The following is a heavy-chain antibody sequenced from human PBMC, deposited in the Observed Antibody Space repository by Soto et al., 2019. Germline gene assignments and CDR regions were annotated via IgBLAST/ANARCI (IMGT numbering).Heavy chain of an antibody. V-gene: IGHV3-30*18. J-gene: IGHJ4*02. D-gene: IGHD5-18*01. CDR2: ISYDGSNK. CDR3: AKEAVRGYSYGYFDY. Sequence: GGSLRLSCAASGFTFSSYGMHWVRQAPGKGLEWVAVISYDGSNKYYADSVKGRFTISRDNSKNTLYLQMNSLRAEDTAVYYCAKEAVRGYSYGYFDYWGQGTLVTVSS. CDR1: GFTFSSYG.